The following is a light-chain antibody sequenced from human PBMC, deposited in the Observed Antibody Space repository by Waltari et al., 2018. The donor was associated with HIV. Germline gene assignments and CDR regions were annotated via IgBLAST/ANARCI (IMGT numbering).Light chain of an antibody. V-gene: IGKV3-20*01. Sequence: ESVLTQSPVTLSLSPGERATLSCRASQPISSTSLAWYQQRPGQAPRLLIFGASSRATGIPDRFSGSGSGTDFTLTISRLQPEDFAVYYCQHYGSSLITFGQGTRLEIK. CDR2: GAS. J-gene: IGKJ5*01. CDR1: QPISSTS. CDR3: QHYGSSLIT.